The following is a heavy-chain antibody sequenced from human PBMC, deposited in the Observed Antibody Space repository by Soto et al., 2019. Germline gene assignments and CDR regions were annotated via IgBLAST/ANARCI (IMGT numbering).Heavy chain of an antibody. V-gene: IGHV3-15*01. CDR1: GFTFSNAW. CDR2: IKSKTDGGTT. CDR3: TTXYCGGDCYPSGQDDY. J-gene: IGHJ4*02. Sequence: EVQLVESGGGLVKPGGSLRLSCAASGFTFSNAWMSWVRQAPGKGLEWVGRIKSKTDGGTTDYAAPVKGRFTISRDDSXXXXXXQMNSLKTEDTAVYYCTTXYCGGDCYPSGQDDYWGQGTLVTVSS. D-gene: IGHD2-21*02.